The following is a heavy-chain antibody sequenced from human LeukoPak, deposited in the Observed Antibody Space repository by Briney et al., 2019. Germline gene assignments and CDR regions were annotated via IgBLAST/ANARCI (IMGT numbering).Heavy chain of an antibody. CDR3: ASGGSGKYYYMDV. CDR2: IKQDGSEK. D-gene: IGHD3-10*01. CDR1: EFTFSSYW. J-gene: IGHJ6*03. V-gene: IGHV3-7*01. Sequence: GGSLRLSCAASEFTFSSYWMSWVRQAPGKGLEWVANIKQDGSEKYYVDSVKGRFTISRDNAKNSLYLQMNSLRAEDTDVYYCASGGSGKYYYMDVWGKGTTVTVSS.